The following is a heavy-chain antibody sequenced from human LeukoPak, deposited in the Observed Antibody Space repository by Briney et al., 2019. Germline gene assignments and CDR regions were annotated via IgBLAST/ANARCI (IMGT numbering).Heavy chain of an antibody. CDR1: GVTFSSNY. V-gene: IGHV3-53*01. CDR2: IYSGGST. J-gene: IGHJ3*02. Sequence: GGSLRLSCAASGVTFSSNYMRWVRQAPGKGLEWVSVIYSGGSTYYADSVKGRFTISRDNSKNTLYLQMNSLRAEDTAVYYCARDRYCSGGSCYPDAFDIWGQGTMVTVSS. D-gene: IGHD2-15*01. CDR3: ARDRYCSGGSCYPDAFDI.